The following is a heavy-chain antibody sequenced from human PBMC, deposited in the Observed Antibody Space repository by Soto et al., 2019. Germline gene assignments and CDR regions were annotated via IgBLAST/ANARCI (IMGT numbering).Heavy chain of an antibody. V-gene: IGHV3-53*01. J-gene: IGHJ3*02. CDR2: IYSGGST. CDR1: GFTVSSNY. Sequence: GGSLRLSCAASGFTVSSNYMSWVRQAPGKGLEWVSVIYSGGSTYYADSVKGRFTISRDNSKNTLYLQMNSLRAEDTAVYYCASKLGITEDAFDIWGQGTMVTVSS. CDR3: ASKLGITEDAFDI. D-gene: IGHD3-16*01.